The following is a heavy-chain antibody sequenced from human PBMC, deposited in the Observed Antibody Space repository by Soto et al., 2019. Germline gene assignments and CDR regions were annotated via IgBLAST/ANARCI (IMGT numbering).Heavy chain of an antibody. CDR3: VRKAIGSTLTPYYWYFDF. CDR2: ISGGGDAP. J-gene: IGHJ2*01. D-gene: IGHD4-17*01. V-gene: IGHV3-23*01. Sequence: EVQLLESGGGLVQPGGSLRLSCAASGFTFYHHAMTWVRQAPGKGLEWVANISGGGDAPYYADSVRGRFTISRDNSRNTVSLLENSLRAEDTAIYFCVRKAIGSTLTPYYWYFDFWGRGTLVSVSS. CDR1: GFTFYHHA.